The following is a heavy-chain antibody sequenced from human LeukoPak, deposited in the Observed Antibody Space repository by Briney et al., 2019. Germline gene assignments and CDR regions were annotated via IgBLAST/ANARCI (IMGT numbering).Heavy chain of an antibody. Sequence: PGGSLRLSCAASGFTYSRYAMSWVRQAPGKGLEWVSAISGSGGSTYYADSVKGWFTISRDYSKNTLYLQMNSLRAEDTAVYYCAKDLGDFTYYYGSGTYYSASDYWGQGTLVTVSS. CDR1: GFTYSRYA. V-gene: IGHV3-23*01. CDR3: AKDLGDFTYYYGSGTYYSASDY. J-gene: IGHJ4*02. CDR2: ISGSGGST. D-gene: IGHD3-10*01.